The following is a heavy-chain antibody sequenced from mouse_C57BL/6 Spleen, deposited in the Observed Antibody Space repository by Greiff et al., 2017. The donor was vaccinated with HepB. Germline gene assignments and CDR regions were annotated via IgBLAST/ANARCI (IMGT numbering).Heavy chain of an antibody. CDR2: IRLKSDNYAT. V-gene: IGHV6-3*01. J-gene: IGHJ3*01. CDR1: GFTFSNYW. CDR3: TGGLWYAWFAY. Sequence: EVKLEESGGGLVQPGGSMKLSCVASGFTFSNYWMNWVRQSPEKGLEWVAQIRLKSDNYATHYAESVKGRFTISRDDSKSSVYLQMNNLRAEDTGIYYCTGGLWYAWFAYWGQGTLVTVSA. D-gene: IGHD2-1*01.